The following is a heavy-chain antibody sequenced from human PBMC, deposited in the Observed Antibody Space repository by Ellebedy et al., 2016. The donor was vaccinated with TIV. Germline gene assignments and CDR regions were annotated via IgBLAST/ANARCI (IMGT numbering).Heavy chain of an antibody. Sequence: GESLKISCAASGFTFSNAAMTWVRQAPGKGLEWLSAISGDGKYIYYADSVQGRFTISRDNSKNTLFLQMSSLSAEDSALYYCAQHYNTLTGFYTYWGRGTLVTVSS. V-gene: IGHV3-23*01. CDR2: ISGDGKYI. CDR1: GFTFSNAA. CDR3: AQHYNTLTGFYTY. D-gene: IGHD3-9*01. J-gene: IGHJ4*02.